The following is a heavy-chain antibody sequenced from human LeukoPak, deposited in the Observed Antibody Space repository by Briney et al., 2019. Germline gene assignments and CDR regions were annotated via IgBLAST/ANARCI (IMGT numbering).Heavy chain of an antibody. CDR2: IYSGSSST. CDR1: GFTVSSNY. D-gene: IGHD6-13*01. V-gene: IGHV3-53*01. CDR3: AKMYSSSWYYFDY. J-gene: IGHJ4*02. Sequence: GGSLRLSCAASGFTVSSNYMSWVRQAPGKGLEWVSVIYSGSSSTYYTDSVKGRFTISRHNSKNTLYPQMNSLRAEDTAVYYCAKMYSSSWYYFDYWGQGTLVTVSS.